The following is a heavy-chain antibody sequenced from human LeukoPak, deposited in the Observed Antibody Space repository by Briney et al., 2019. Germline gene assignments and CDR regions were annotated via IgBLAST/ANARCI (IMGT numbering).Heavy chain of an antibody. CDR3: AKLGHPLDDY. D-gene: IGHD7-27*01. J-gene: IGHJ4*02. CDR1: GFTVSSNY. CDR2: F. V-gene: IGHV3-53*01. Sequence: PGGSLRLSCAASGFTVSSNYRSWVRQAPRKGLEWVSGFKGRFTISRDTSKNTLFLQMNSLAADDTAVYYCAKLGHPLDDYWGQGTLVTVSS.